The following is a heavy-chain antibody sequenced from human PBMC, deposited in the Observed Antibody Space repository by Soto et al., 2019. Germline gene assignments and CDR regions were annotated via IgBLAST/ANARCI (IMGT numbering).Heavy chain of an antibody. CDR3: AKDRDIVVVVAHYYYYGMDV. D-gene: IGHD2-15*01. V-gene: IGHV3-23*01. CDR1: GFTFSSYA. Sequence: PGGSLRLSCAASGFTFSSYAMSWVRQAPGKGLEWVSAISGSGGSTYYADSVKGRFTISRDNSKNTLYLQMNSLRAEDTAVYYCAKDRDIVVVVAHYYYYGMDVWGQGTTVTVSS. CDR2: ISGSGGST. J-gene: IGHJ6*02.